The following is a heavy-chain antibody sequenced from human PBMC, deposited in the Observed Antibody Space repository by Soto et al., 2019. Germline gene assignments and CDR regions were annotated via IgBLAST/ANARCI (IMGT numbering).Heavy chain of an antibody. D-gene: IGHD3-16*02. CDR1: GDSISNGDYY. J-gene: IGHJ4*02. Sequence: LSLTCTVSGDSISNGDYYWSWIRQPPVRGLEWIGYIDSSGSTYYNPSLKSRLTMSVDMSKNQFSLRLTSVTAADTAVYYCASRYLYWGQGLLVTVSS. CDR2: IDSSGST. CDR3: ASRYLY. V-gene: IGHV4-30-4*01.